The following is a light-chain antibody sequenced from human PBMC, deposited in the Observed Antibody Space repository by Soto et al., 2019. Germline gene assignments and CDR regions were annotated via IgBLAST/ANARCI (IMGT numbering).Light chain of an antibody. V-gene: IGKV3-20*01. CDR2: GAS. CDR3: QQYGTSPT. Sequence: EIVLTQSPGTLSLFPGERATLSCRASQSLITRYLAWYQQKPGQAPRLLIYGASSRATGIPGGFSGSGSGTDFPLTISSLEPDDFAVYSCQQYGTSPTFGQGTRLEIK. J-gene: IGKJ5*01. CDR1: QSLITRY.